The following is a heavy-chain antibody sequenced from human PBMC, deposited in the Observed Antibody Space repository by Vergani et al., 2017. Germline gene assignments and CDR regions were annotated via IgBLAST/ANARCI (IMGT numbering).Heavy chain of an antibody. CDR2: IYNSGNG. CDR1: GDSIISRSYY. D-gene: IGHD3-16*01. CDR3: ASGKYYSDSTSHFRGRYFDV. V-gene: IGHV4-39*01. Sequence: QMQLQESGPGLVKASETLSLTCTVSGDSIISRSYYWGWIRQPPGKGLEWIGSIYNSGNGDSSSSLKSRVTISAATSKKQFSLRLTSVTAADTAVYYCASGKYYSDSTSHFRGRYFDVWGRGTLVTVPS. J-gene: IGHJ2*01.